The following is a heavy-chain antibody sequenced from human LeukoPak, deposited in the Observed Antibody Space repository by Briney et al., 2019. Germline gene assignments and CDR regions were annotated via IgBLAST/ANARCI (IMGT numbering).Heavy chain of an antibody. D-gene: IGHD3-10*01. CDR2: IYHSGST. V-gene: IGHV4-30-2*01. J-gene: IGHJ4*02. Sequence: SETLSLTCTVSGGSISSGGYYWSWIRQPPGKGLEWIGYIYHSGSTYYNPSLKSRVTISVDRSKNQFSLKLSSVTAADTVVYYCARTRFGEFLYFDYWGQGTLVTVSS. CDR1: GGSISSGGYY. CDR3: ARTRFGEFLYFDY.